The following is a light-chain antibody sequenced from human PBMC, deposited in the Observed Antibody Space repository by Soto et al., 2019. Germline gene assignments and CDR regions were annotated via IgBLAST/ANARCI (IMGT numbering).Light chain of an antibody. CDR1: QSVSSN. V-gene: IGKV3-15*01. Sequence: EIVMTQSPATLSVSPGESATLSCRASQSVSSNLAWYQHKPGQAPRLLISGASTRATAIPARFSGSGSGTEFTLTISSLQSEDFAVYYCQQYNNWPWTLGQGTKVEIK. CDR2: GAS. J-gene: IGKJ1*01. CDR3: QQYNNWPWT.